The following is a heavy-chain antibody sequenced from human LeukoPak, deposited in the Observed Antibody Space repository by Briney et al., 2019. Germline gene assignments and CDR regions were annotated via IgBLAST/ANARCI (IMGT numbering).Heavy chain of an antibody. Sequence: GGSLRLSCTASGFIFSNYAMNWVRQAPGKGLEWVSSISSSSSYIYYADSVKGRFTISRDNAKNSLYLQMNSLRAEDMAVYYCARDSIFGVVGHWGQGTLVTVSS. CDR2: ISSSSSYI. CDR3: ARDSIFGVVGH. V-gene: IGHV3-21*01. J-gene: IGHJ4*02. D-gene: IGHD3-3*01. CDR1: GFIFSNYA.